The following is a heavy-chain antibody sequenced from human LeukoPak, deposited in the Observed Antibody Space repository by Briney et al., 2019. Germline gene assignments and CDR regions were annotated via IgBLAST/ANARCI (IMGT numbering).Heavy chain of an antibody. CDR1: GYTFTSYG. Sequence: ASVKVSCKASGYTFTSYGISWVRQAPGQGLEWMGWISAYNGNTNYAQKLQGRVTMTTDTSTSTACMELRSLRSDDTAVYYCARSSAYYYDSSGYYIPFDYWGQGTLVTVSS. CDR3: ARSSAYYYDSSGYYIPFDY. V-gene: IGHV1-18*01. CDR2: ISAYNGNT. D-gene: IGHD3-22*01. J-gene: IGHJ4*02.